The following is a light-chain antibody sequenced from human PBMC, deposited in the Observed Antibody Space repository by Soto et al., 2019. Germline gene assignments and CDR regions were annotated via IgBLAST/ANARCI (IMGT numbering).Light chain of an antibody. V-gene: IGKV3-15*01. Sequence: EIVLTQSPGTLSLSPGERATLSCRASQSVSNNYLAWYQQKPGQAPRLLIHGATTRATGIPARFSGSGSGTEFTLTISSLQSEDFAVYYCQQYNNWPVTFGGGTKVDI. CDR3: QQYNNWPVT. CDR2: GAT. J-gene: IGKJ4*01. CDR1: QSVSNN.